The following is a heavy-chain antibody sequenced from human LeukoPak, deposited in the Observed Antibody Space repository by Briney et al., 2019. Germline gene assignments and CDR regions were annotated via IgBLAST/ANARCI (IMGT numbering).Heavy chain of an antibody. V-gene: IGHV3-23*01. D-gene: IGHD2-8*02. CDR3: AKNFGTGLAFYDY. Sequence: GGSLRLSCAASGFTFSTYAMTWVRQAPGKGLEWVSAISGDGNYIYYVDSVKGRSTVSRDNSRNTLYLQMNSLRADDTAVYYCAKNFGTGLAFYDYWGQGTLVTVSS. CDR1: GFTFSTYA. CDR2: ISGDGNYI. J-gene: IGHJ4*02.